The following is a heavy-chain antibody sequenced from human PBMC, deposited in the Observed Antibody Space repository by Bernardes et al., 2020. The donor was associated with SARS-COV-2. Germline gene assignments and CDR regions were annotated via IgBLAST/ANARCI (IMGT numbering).Heavy chain of an antibody. D-gene: IGHD3-22*01. CDR3: ARDAGLYDSSGYSYGIDV. J-gene: IGHJ6*02. CDR1: GGAISTYY. Sequence: SETLSLTCSISGGAISTYYWSWIRQTPGNGLEWIGYIYNNGNTNSNPSLKSRVTMSIDTSKNEFSLKLSSVTAADTAVYYCARDAGLYDSSGYSYGIDVWGQGTTVTVSS. CDR2: IYNNGNT. V-gene: IGHV4-4*08.